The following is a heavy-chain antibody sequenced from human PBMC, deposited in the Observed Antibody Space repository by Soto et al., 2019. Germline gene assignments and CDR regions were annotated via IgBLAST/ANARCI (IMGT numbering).Heavy chain of an antibody. Sequence: QVQLVESGGGVVQPGRSLRLSCAASGFTFSSYGMHWVRQAPGKGLEWVAVISYDGSNKYYADSVKGRFTISRDNSKITLYLQMNSLRAEDTALYYCAKDPSTYAGFDPWGQGTLFTVSS. V-gene: IGHV3-30*18. CDR2: ISYDGSNK. CDR3: AKDPSTYAGFDP. D-gene: IGHD2-2*01. CDR1: GFTFSSYG. J-gene: IGHJ5*02.